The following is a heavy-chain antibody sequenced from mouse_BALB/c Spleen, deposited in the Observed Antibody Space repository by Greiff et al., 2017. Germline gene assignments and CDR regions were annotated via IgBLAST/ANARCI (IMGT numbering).Heavy chain of an antibody. CDR3: AREGNYDAMDY. Sequence: EVMLVESGGGLVQPGGSLRLSCATSGFTFSDFYMEWVRQPPGKRLEWIAASRNKANDYTTEYSASVKGRFIVSRDTYQSILYLQMNALRAEDTAIYCCAREGNYDAMDYWGQGTSVTVSS. J-gene: IGHJ4*01. V-gene: IGHV7-1*02. CDR2: SRNKANDYTT. D-gene: IGHD2-1*01. CDR1: GFTFSDFY.